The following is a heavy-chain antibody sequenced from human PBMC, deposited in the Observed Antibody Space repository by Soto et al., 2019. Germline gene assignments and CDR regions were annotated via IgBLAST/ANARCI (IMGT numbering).Heavy chain of an antibody. CDR1: GFSFNEDW. Sequence: EVQLVESAGGLVKPGGSLRLSCVATGFSFNEDWMNWVRQAQGEGLEWVGRIKTSAGGGATDYAAPVQGRFTISRDDSTNALYLHMNSLRTEDTAIYYCTTGSVEGIWGQGTTVTVSS. CDR3: TTGSVEGI. CDR2: IKTSAGGGAT. J-gene: IGHJ6*02. V-gene: IGHV3-15*07. D-gene: IGHD2-15*01.